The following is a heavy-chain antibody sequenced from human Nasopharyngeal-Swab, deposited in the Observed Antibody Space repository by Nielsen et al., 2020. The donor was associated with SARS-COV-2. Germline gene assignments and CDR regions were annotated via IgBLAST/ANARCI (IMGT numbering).Heavy chain of an antibody. V-gene: IGHV3-30*03. D-gene: IGHD6-13*01. CDR1: GFTIRSYG. CDR3: ARDAIIAAAGTRKPGYMDV. Sequence: GGSLRLSCAASGFTIRSYGLHWVRQAPGKGLEWVAFISYDGSNKYYADSVKGRFTISRDNSKNTLYLQMNSLRAEDTAVYYCARDAIIAAAGTRKPGYMDVWGKGTTVTVSS. J-gene: IGHJ6*03. CDR2: ISYDGSNK.